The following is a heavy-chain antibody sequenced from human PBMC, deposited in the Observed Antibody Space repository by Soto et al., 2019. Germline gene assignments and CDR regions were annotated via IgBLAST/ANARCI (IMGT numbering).Heavy chain of an antibody. V-gene: IGHV4-30-4*01. CDR2: IYYSGST. Sequence: SETLSLTCTVSGGSISSGDYYWSWIRQPPGKGLEWIGYIYYSGSTYYNPSLKSRVTISVDTSKNQFSLKLSSVTAADTAVYYCARITIFGVVNAPHFDYWGQGTLVTVSS. CDR3: ARITIFGVVNAPHFDY. D-gene: IGHD3-3*01. J-gene: IGHJ4*02. CDR1: GGSISSGDYY.